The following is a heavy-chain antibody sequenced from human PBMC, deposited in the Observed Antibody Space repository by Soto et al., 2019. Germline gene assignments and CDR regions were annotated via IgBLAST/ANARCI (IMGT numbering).Heavy chain of an antibody. J-gene: IGHJ4*02. CDR3: AKDMSPSYSSSSHDFDY. D-gene: IGHD6-6*01. Sequence: GGSLRLSCAASGFTFDDYAMHWVRQAPGKGLEWVSGLSWNSDSIGYADSVKGRFTISRDNAKKSLYLQMNGLRAEDTALYYCAKDMSPSYSSSSHDFDYWGQGTLVTVSS. CDR1: GFTFDDYA. CDR2: LSWNSDSI. V-gene: IGHV3-9*01.